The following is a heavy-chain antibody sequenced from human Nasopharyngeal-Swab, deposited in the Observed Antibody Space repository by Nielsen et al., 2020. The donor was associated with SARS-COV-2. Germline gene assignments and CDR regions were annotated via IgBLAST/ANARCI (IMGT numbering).Heavy chain of an antibody. Sequence: ASVKVSCKASGYTFTSYDINWVRQATGQGLEWMGWMNPNSGSTSYAQKFQGGVTMTRDTSTSTVYMELSSLRSEDTAVYYCARDPEAVAPFYGMDVWGQGTTVTVSS. CDR1: GYTFTSYD. J-gene: IGHJ6*02. V-gene: IGHV1-8*01. D-gene: IGHD6-19*01. CDR3: ARDPEAVAPFYGMDV. CDR2: MNPNSGST.